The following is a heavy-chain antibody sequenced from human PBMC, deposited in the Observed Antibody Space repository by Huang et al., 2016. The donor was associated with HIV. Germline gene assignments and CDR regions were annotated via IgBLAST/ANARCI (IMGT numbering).Heavy chain of an antibody. CDR1: GFIFGDFD. CDR3: SPSGNDYYYYYMDV. V-gene: IGHV3-49*03. D-gene: IGHD6-25*01. CDR2: SRSKASGGTE. J-gene: IGHJ6*03. Sequence: EVQVVESGGGLEQPGRSLRLFCKGSGFIFGDFDINWFRQPPGKGLGWVGFSRSKASGGTERSAPSVKDRFSFSRDDSQNTAYLQMDTLQSEDTAIYYCSPSGNDYYYYYMDVWGKGTMVTVSS.